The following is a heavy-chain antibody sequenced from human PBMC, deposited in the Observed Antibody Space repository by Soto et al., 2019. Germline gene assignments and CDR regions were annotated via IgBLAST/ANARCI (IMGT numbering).Heavy chain of an antibody. CDR3: ARGRGSSTRKYYYYYGMDV. CDR1: GGSFSGYY. Sequence: SETLSLTCAVYGGSFSGYYWSWIRQPPGKGLEWIGEINHSGSTNYNPSLKSRVTISVDTSKNQFSLKLSSVTAADTAVYYCARGRGSSTRKYYYYYGMDVWGQGTTVTSP. D-gene: IGHD2-2*01. CDR2: INHSGST. V-gene: IGHV4-34*01. J-gene: IGHJ6*02.